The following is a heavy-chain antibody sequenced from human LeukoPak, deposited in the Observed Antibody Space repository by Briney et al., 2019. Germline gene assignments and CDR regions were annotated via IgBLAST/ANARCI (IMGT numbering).Heavy chain of an antibody. CDR1: GFTFSSYA. CDR3: ARDYCSSTSCYTALDYYGMDV. CDR2: ISYDGSNK. D-gene: IGHD2-2*02. V-gene: IGHV3-30-3*01. J-gene: IGHJ6*02. Sequence: GMSLRLSCAASGFTFSSYAMHWVRQAPGKGLEWVAVISYDGSNKYYADSVKGRFTISRDNSKNTLYLQMNSLRAEDTAVYYCARDYCSSTSCYTALDYYGMDVWGQGTTVTVSS.